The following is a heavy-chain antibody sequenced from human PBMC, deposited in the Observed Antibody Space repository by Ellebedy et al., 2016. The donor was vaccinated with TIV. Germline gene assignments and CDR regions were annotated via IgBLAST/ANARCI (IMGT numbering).Heavy chain of an antibody. Sequence: AASVKVSCKASGYTFTNYYIHWVRQAPGQGLEWMGIINPSANSTNYAQKFQGRVTMTRDTSTSTVYMELSRLRSEDTAMYYCARVGSGLQVTTPHFDYWGQGTLVTVSS. D-gene: IGHD3-22*01. CDR2: INPSANST. CDR3: ARVGSGLQVTTPHFDY. CDR1: GYTFTNYY. J-gene: IGHJ4*02. V-gene: IGHV1-46*01.